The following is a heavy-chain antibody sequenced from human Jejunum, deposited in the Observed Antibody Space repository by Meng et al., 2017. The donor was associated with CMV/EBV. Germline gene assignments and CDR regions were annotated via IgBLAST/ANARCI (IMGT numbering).Heavy chain of an antibody. CDR3: ARDHGVVVPGAMQINWFDP. V-gene: IGHV1-3*01. D-gene: IGHD2-2*01. CDR2: INAGNGKR. CDR1: GYTFTHYP. J-gene: IGHJ5*02. Sequence: QVQRVESGAEMKRHGASVKVYCKASGYTFTHYPIHWVRQAPGQRLEWMGWINAGNGKRRYSQKFQGRVTITRDTSATTAYMELGSLRSEDTAVYYCARDHGVVVPGAMQINWFDPWGQGTLVTVSS.